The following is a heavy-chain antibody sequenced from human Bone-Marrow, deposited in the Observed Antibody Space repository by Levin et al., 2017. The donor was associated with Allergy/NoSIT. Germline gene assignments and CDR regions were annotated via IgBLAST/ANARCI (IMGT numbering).Heavy chain of an antibody. J-gene: IGHJ6*02. Sequence: PGGSLRLSCAASGFTFSSYWMHWVRQAPGKGLVWVSRINSDGSSTSYADSVKGRFTISRDNAKNTLYLQMNSLRAEDTAVYYCAREGCTNGVLVHYGMDVWGQGTTVTVSS. D-gene: IGHD2-8*01. CDR1: GFTFSSYW. CDR3: AREGCTNGVLVHYGMDV. V-gene: IGHV3-74*01. CDR2: INSDGSST.